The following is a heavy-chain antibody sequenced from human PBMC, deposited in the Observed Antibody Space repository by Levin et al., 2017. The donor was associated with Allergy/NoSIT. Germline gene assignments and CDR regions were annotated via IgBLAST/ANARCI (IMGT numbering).Heavy chain of an antibody. CDR2: INHSGST. J-gene: IGHJ4*02. CDR1: GGSFSGYY. D-gene: IGHD2-2*01. V-gene: IGHV4-34*01. Sequence: PSETLSLTCAVYGGSFSGYYWSWIRQPPGKGLEWIGEINHSGSTNYNPSLKSRVTISVDTSKNQFSLKLSSVTAADTAVYYCARGRVLRYPVEYQLLRFDYWGQGTLVTVSS. CDR3: ARGRVLRYPVEYQLLRFDY.